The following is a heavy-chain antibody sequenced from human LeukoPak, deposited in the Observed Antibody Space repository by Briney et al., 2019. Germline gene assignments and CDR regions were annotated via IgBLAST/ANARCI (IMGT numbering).Heavy chain of an antibody. J-gene: IGHJ4*02. D-gene: IGHD3-10*01. V-gene: IGHV4-39*02. CDR1: GVPITSGSYY. Sequence: SETLSLTCTVSGVPITSGSYYWGWIRQPPGKGLEWIGSIYYSGSTYYNPSLKSRVTISVDTSKNHFSLKLDSVTAADTAVYYCAREREYYFDYWGQGTLVTVSS. CDR2: IYYSGST. CDR3: AREREYYFDY.